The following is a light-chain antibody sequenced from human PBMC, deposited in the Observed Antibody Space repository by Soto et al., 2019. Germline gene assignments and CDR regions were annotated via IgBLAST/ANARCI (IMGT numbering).Light chain of an antibody. J-gene: IGLJ1*01. CDR1: SSNIGAGYD. CDR3: QSYDSSHYV. V-gene: IGLV1-40*01. Sequence: QSALTQPPSVSGAPGQRVTISCTGSSSNIGAGYDVHWYQQLPGTAPKLLIYGNSNRPSGVPDRFSGSKSGTSASLAITRLQAEDEADYCCQSYDSSHYVFGTGTKVTVL. CDR2: GNS.